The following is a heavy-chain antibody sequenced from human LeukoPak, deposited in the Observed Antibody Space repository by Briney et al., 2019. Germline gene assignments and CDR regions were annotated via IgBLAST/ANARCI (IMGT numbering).Heavy chain of an antibody. CDR3: ARDHGYSGYDPRRKDYFDY. CDR1: GYTFTSYG. D-gene: IGHD5-12*01. Sequence: ASVKVSCKASGYTFTSYGISWVRQAPGQGLEWMGWISAYNGNTNYAQKLQGRVTMTTDTSTSTAYMELSSLRSEDTAVYYCARDHGYSGYDPRRKDYFDYWGQGTLVTVSS. V-gene: IGHV1-18*01. CDR2: ISAYNGNT. J-gene: IGHJ4*02.